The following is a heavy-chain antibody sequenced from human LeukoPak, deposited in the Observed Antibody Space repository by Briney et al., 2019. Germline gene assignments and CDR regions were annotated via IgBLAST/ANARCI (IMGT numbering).Heavy chain of an antibody. J-gene: IGHJ4*02. CDR2: IRSKDYGGTI. CDR1: GFTFGDYA. Sequence: GGSLRLSCTASGFTFGDYAMSWFRQAPGKGLEWVGFIRSKDYGGTIEYAASVKGRFTISRDDSRSIAYLQMNSLKIEDTAVYYCARAGFTFSDYFGSFFDYWGQGTLVTVSS. V-gene: IGHV3-49*03. D-gene: IGHD3-10*01. CDR3: ARAGFTFSDYFGSFFDY.